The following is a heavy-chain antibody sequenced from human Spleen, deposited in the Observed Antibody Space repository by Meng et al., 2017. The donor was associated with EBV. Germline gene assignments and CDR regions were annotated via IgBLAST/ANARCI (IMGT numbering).Heavy chain of an antibody. V-gene: IGHV3-23*04. CDR2: ISKSGDST. CDR1: GFTFRSYT. J-gene: IGHJ5*02. D-gene: IGHD2-2*01. Sequence: VALGEVGGGVVQPGRSLRLSRARSGFTFRSYTMAWVRQAQGKGMEWVSVISKSGDSTYYGDPVRGRFTIARDNSEDTVYLQMNSLRAEDTAVYYCGREVGGAFNPWGQGTLVTVSS. CDR3: GREVGGAFNP.